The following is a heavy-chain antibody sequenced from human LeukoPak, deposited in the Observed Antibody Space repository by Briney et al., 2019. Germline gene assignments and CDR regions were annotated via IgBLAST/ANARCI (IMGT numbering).Heavy chain of an antibody. D-gene: IGHD2-2*01. J-gene: IGHJ4*02. V-gene: IGHV3-23*01. CDR2: IRGSDDST. Sequence: GGSLILSCAASGFTFSSHAMSWVRQAPGKGLEWVSTIRGSDDSTYYADSVKGRFTISRDNSKNTLYLQMNSLRADDTAVYYCTKAPGEQYLVPTDWGQGTLVTVSS. CDR1: GFTFSSHA. CDR3: TKAPGEQYLVPTD.